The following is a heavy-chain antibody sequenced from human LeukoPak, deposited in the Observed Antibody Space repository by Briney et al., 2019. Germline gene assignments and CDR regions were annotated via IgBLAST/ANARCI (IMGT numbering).Heavy chain of an antibody. J-gene: IGHJ4*02. D-gene: IGHD2-15*01. CDR1: GGTFSSYA. CDR3: ARDVAGPFDY. CDR2: IIPIFGAA. V-gene: IGHV1-69*13. Sequence: ASVKVSCKASGGTFSSYAISWVRQAPGQGLEWMGGIIPIFGAANYAQKFQGRVTITADESTSTAYMELSSLRSEDTAVYYCARDVAGPFDYWGQGTLVTVSS.